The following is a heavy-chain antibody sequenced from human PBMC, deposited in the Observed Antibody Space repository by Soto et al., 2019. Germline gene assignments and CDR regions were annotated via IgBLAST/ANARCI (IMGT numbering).Heavy chain of an antibody. CDR3: ARDSTRVLPPPYTNSGIDV. V-gene: IGHV3-74*01. Sequence: EVQLVESGGGLVQPGGSLRLSCAASGFAFSRYWMHWVRQAPGKGLVWVARIKSDGSSINYADSVRGRFTISRDNADNTLYLQLNSLGAADTAVYFCARDSTRVLPPPYTNSGIDVWGQGTAVTVS. J-gene: IGHJ6*01. CDR2: IKSDGSSI. D-gene: IGHD3-16*01. CDR1: GFAFSRYW.